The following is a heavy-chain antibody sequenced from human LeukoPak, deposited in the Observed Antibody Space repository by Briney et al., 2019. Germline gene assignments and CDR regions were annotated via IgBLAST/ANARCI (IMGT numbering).Heavy chain of an antibody. CDR3: ARGWDYDSGGRPTAYVY. CDR2: IIPIFGTA. CDR1: GGTFSNYA. Sequence: SVTVSCTASGGTFSNYAINWVRQAPGPGLEWMGGIIPIFGTANYAQKFQGRVTITADESTRTVYMELNSLKSEDTAVYYCARGWDYDSGGRPTAYVYWGQGTLVTVSS. J-gene: IGHJ4*02. D-gene: IGHD3-22*01. V-gene: IGHV1-69*13.